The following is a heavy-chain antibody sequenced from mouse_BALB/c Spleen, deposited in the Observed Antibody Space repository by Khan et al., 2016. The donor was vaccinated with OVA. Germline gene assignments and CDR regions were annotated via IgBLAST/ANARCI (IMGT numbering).Heavy chain of an antibody. CDR2: IWGGGNT. J-gene: IGHJ4*01. CDR3: AKGVWSYYYTLDY. CDR1: GFSLSDYG. V-gene: IGHV2-6-5*01. Sequence: VQLQESGPGLVAPSQNLSITCTVSGFSLSDYGVSWIRQPPGKGLEWLGVIWGGGNTYYNSTLKSRLSISKDNSKSQVFLKMSSLQSDDTAMYXRAKGVWSYYYTLDYWGQGTSVTVSS.